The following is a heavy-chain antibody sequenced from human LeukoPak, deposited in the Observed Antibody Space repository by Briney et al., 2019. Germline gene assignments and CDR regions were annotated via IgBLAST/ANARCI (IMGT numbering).Heavy chain of an antibody. J-gene: IGHJ4*02. Sequence: SETLSLTCAVYGGSFSGYYWSWIRQPPGKGLEWIGEINHSGSTNYNPSLKSRVTISVDTSKNQFSLKLSSVTAADTAVYYCARGSCCSSTSCSFDYWGQGTLVTVSS. CDR2: INHSGST. D-gene: IGHD2-2*01. CDR3: ARGSCCSSTSCSFDY. V-gene: IGHV4-34*01. CDR1: GGSFSGYY.